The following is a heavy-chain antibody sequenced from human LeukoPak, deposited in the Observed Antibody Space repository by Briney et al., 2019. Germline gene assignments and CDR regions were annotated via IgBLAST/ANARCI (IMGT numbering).Heavy chain of an antibody. Sequence: AASVKISCKASGGTFSSYAISWVRQAPGQGLEWMGGIIPIFGTANYAQKFQGRVTITADKSTSTAYMELSSLRSEDTAVYYCASHTAAAAGTYYYYYMDVWGKGTTVTVSS. CDR1: GGTFSSYA. D-gene: IGHD6-13*01. V-gene: IGHV1-69*06. CDR3: ASHTAAAAGTYYYYYMDV. J-gene: IGHJ6*03. CDR2: IIPIFGTA.